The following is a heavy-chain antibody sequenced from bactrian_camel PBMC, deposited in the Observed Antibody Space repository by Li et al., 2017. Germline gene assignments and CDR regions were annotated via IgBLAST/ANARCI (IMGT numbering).Heavy chain of an antibody. D-gene: IGHD4*01. CDR1: GVTDNKLS. J-gene: IGHJ4*01. CDR3: VRRPLVASHLPTF. V-gene: IGHV3S36*01. Sequence: VQLVESGGGSVQAGESLRLSCAASGVTDNKLSMGWFRQAPGKEREWVSSINGGGSTTYYVDSLKGRFTISRDNAKNTVYLQMDSLKPEDTAVYYCVRRPLVASHLPTFWGQGTQVTVS. CDR2: INGGGSTT.